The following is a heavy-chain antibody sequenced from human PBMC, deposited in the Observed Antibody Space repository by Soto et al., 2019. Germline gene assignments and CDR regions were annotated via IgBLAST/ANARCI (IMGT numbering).Heavy chain of an antibody. CDR2: ISGSGGST. D-gene: IGHD5-12*01. Sequence: EVQLLESGGGLVQPGGSLRLSGAASGFTFSSYAMSWVRQAPGKGLEWVSAISGSGGSTYYADSVKGRFTISRDNSKNTLYLQMNSLRAEDTAVYYCAKDRLRVATFSNWFDPWGQGTLVTVSS. CDR1: GFTFSSYA. V-gene: IGHV3-23*01. CDR3: AKDRLRVATFSNWFDP. J-gene: IGHJ5*02.